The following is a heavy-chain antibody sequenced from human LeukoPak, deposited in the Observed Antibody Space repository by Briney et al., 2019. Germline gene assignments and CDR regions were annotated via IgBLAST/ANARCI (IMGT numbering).Heavy chain of an antibody. J-gene: IGHJ6*03. D-gene: IGHD4-11*01. Sequence: SETLSLTCTVSGGSISSYYWSWIRQPAGKGLEWIGYVDHTGSTKFNPSLNGRVSISRDTSNNFFSLRLRSVTAADTAVYSCARGRVSSSTWYSTYYYFFYMDFWGKGTTDTVSS. CDR3: ARGRVSSSTWYSTYYYFFYMDF. CDR2: VDHTGST. CDR1: GGSISSYY. V-gene: IGHV4-59*01.